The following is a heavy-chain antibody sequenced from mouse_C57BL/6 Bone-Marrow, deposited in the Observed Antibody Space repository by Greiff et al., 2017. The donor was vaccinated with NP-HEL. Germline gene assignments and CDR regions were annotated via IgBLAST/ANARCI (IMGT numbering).Heavy chain of an antibody. CDR3: ARESLITSYYYAMDY. Sequence: VKLQESGAELARPGASVKLSCKASGYTFTSYGISWVKQRTGQGLEWIGEIYPRSGNTYYNEKFKGKATLTADKSSSTAYMELRSLTSEDSAVYFCARESLITSYYYAMDYWGQGTSVTVSS. CDR2: IYPRSGNT. V-gene: IGHV1-81*01. CDR1: GYTFTSYG. D-gene: IGHD1-1*01. J-gene: IGHJ4*01.